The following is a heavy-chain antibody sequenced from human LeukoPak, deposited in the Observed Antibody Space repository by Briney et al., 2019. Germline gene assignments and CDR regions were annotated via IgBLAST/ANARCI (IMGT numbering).Heavy chain of an antibody. V-gene: IGHV1-2*06. CDR2: INPNSGDT. CDR1: GYTFTGYH. CDR3: ATAKLGYRSSTSCRGYYYYGMDV. Sequence: ASVKVSCKASGYTFTGYHMHWVRQAPGQGLEWMGRINPNSGDTNNAQKFQGRVTMTRDTSISTAYMDLSRLTSDDTAVYYCATAKLGYRSSTSCRGYYYYGMDVWGQGTTVTVSS. D-gene: IGHD2-2*01. J-gene: IGHJ6*02.